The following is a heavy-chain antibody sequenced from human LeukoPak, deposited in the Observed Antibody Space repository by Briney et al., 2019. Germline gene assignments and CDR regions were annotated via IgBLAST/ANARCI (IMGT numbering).Heavy chain of an antibody. CDR2: ISNDGTKT. CDR1: GFTLSVHY. D-gene: IGHD3-16*01. J-gene: IGHJ4*02. V-gene: IGHV3-11*04. CDR3: ARVFSHWGWPGDYYFDY. Sequence: GGSLRLSCAASGFTLSVHYMTWIRQAPGKGLQWISYISNDGTKTYYADSVRGRFTISRDNGKNLVYLQMNSLRVEDTALYYCARVFSHWGWPGDYYFDYWGQGSLVTVSS.